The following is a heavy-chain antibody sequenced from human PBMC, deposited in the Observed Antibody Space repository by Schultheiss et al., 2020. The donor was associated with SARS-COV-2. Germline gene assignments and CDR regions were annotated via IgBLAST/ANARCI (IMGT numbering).Heavy chain of an antibody. Sequence: GGSLRLSCAASGFTFSSYAMSWVRQAPGKGLEWVSAISGSGGSTYYADSVKGRFTISRDNSKNTLYLQMNSLRAEDTAVYYCARGGQAPYYYYYGMDVWGQGTTVTVSS. CDR3: ARGGQAPYYYYYGMDV. J-gene: IGHJ6*02. CDR2: ISGSGGST. CDR1: GFTFSSYA. V-gene: IGHV3-23*01. D-gene: IGHD3/OR15-3a*01.